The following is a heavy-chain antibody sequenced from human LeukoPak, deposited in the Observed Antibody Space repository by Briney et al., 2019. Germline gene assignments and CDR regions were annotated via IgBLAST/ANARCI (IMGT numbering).Heavy chain of an antibody. CDR3: ARDHNAYDSSGYSNAFDI. CDR2: IYYSGST. Sequence: SETLSLTCTVSGGSISTYYWSWIRQPPGKGLEWIGYIYYSGSTNYNPSLKSRVTISVDTSKNQFSLKLSSVTAADTAVYYCARDHNAYDSSGYSNAFDIWSQGTMVTVSS. J-gene: IGHJ3*02. V-gene: IGHV4-59*01. D-gene: IGHD3-22*01. CDR1: GGSISTYY.